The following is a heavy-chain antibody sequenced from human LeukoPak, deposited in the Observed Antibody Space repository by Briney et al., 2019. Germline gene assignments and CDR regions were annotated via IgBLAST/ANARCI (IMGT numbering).Heavy chain of an antibody. V-gene: IGHV4-59*01. CDR2: IFYSGTT. Sequence: PSETLSLTCTVSGGSISSFSWSWIRQPPGKGLEWIGYIFYSGTTNYNPSLRSRVTISLDTSKTQFSLKLTSVTAADTAVYYCASGSAGPFDPWGQGTLVTVSS. CDR1: GGSISSFS. CDR3: ASGSAGPFDP. J-gene: IGHJ5*02. D-gene: IGHD1-26*01.